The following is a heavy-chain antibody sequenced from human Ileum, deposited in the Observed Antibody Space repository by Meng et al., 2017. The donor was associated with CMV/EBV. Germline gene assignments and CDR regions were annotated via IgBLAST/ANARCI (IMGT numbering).Heavy chain of an antibody. Sequence: GGSLRLSCEASGFAFSSYAMHWVRQAPGKGLEWVAVISYDGSNKYYADSVKGRFTISRDNSKSTLYLQMNSLRAEDTAVYYCARERVVIAMGAFDIWGQGTTVTVSS. CDR3: ARERVVIAMGAFDI. CDR2: ISYDGSNK. J-gene: IGHJ3*02. D-gene: IGHD2-21*01. V-gene: IGHV3-30-3*01. CDR1: GFAFSSYA.